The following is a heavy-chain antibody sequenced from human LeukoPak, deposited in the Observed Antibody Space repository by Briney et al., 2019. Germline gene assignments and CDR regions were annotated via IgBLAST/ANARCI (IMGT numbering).Heavy chain of an antibody. CDR2: IIPLFGTT. J-gene: IGHJ3*02. CDR1: GGTFNNFA. V-gene: IGHV1-69*13. D-gene: IGHD5-12*01. CDR3: ARRKYTGSDFGAFDI. Sequence: ASVKVSCKSSGGTFNNFALNWVRQAPGQGLEWMGGIIPLFGTTNCAPNFQGRVTFTADASTNTAYMELRSLTFEDTAMFYCARRKYTGSDFGAFDIWGQGTMVTVSS.